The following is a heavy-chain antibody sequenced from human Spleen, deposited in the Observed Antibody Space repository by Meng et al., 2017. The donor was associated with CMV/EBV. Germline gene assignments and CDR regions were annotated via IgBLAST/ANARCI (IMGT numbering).Heavy chain of an antibody. V-gene: IGHV3-21*01. D-gene: IGHD5-18*01. CDR2: ISSSSSYI. CDR3: ARYWGIYSYDA. CDR1: GFTFSSYS. J-gene: IGHJ5*02. Sequence: LSLTCAASGFTFSSYSMNWVRQAPGKGLEWVSSISSSSSYIYYADSVKGRFTISRDNAKNSLYLQMNSLRAEDTAVYYCARYWGIYSYDAWGQGTLDTVSS.